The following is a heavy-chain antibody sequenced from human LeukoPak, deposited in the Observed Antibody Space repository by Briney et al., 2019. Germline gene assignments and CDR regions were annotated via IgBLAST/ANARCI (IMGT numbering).Heavy chain of an antibody. CDR1: GNSFGDYY. J-gene: IGHJ3*02. Sequence: SETLSLTCTVSGNSFGDYYWSWIRQPAGKGLEWIGRIYTSGSTTYNPSLKSRVTISVDTSKNQFSLKLRSVTAADTAVYYCARTSRGYYDILEIWGQGTMVTVSS. CDR3: ARTSRGYYDILEI. D-gene: IGHD3-9*01. CDR2: IYTSGST. V-gene: IGHV4-4*07.